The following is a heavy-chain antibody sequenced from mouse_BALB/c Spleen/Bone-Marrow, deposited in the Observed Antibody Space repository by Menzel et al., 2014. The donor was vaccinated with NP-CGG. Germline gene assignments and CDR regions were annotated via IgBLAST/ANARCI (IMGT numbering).Heavy chain of an antibody. CDR1: GFTYNTYA. Sequence: EVHLVESGGGLVQPKGSLKLSCAASGFTYNTYAMNWVRQAPEKGLEWVARIRSKSNNYATYHADSVKDRFTISRDDSQSMLYLQMNNLKTEDTAMYYCVRHGYGNYGAMDYWGQGTSVTVSS. J-gene: IGHJ4*01. D-gene: IGHD2-10*02. CDR2: IRSKSNNYAT. CDR3: VRHGYGNYGAMDY. V-gene: IGHV10-1*02.